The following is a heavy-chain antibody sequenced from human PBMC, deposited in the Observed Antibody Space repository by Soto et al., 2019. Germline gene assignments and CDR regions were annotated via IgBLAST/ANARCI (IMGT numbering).Heavy chain of an antibody. D-gene: IGHD4-17*01. Sequence: QLQLQESGPGLVKPSETLSLTCTVSGGSISSSSYYWGWIRQPPGKGLEWIGSIYYSGSTYYNPSLQSRVPISVDTSKTHFSLKLSSVSAADPAVYYCARHRGPYGGNIVYWGPGTLVTVSS. CDR1: GGSISSSSYY. V-gene: IGHV4-39*01. CDR3: ARHRGPYGGNIVY. J-gene: IGHJ4*02. CDR2: IYYSGST.